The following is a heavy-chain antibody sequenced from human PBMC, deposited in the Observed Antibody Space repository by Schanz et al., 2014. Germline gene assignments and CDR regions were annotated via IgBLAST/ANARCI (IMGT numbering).Heavy chain of an antibody. V-gene: IGHV4-59*02. Sequence: QVQLQESGPGLVKPSETLSLTCTVSGGSVSTYKWGWIRQPPGKGLEYIGLISYGGLSDYNPSLKSRAPISLDTSKNQFSPTLTSVTAADTAVYYCAREWSSFDYWGQGALVSVSS. CDR3: AREWSSFDY. J-gene: IGHJ4*02. D-gene: IGHD3-10*01. CDR1: GGSVSTYK. CDR2: ISYGGLS.